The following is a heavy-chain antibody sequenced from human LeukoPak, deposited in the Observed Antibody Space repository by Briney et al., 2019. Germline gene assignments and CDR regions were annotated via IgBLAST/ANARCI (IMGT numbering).Heavy chain of an antibody. Sequence: ASVKVSCKASGYTFSNYGITWVRQAPGQGLEWMGWITTYTGETNYAQKLQGRVTMTTDTSTSTAYMELRTLRSDDTAVYYCARKVRDSNYISWFDTWGQGTPVTVSS. J-gene: IGHJ5*02. CDR3: ARKVRDSNYISWFDT. CDR1: GYTFSNYG. CDR2: ITTYTGET. V-gene: IGHV1-18*01. D-gene: IGHD4-11*01.